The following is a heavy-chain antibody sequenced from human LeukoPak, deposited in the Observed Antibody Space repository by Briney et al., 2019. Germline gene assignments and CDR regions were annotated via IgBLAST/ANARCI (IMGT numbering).Heavy chain of an antibody. V-gene: IGHV4-39*01. CDR1: GGSIRSSYYY. Sequence: SETLSLTCTVSGGSIRSSYYYWGWIRQPPGKGLEWIGSIYDSGSTYYNPSLKSRVTISVDTSKNQFSLKLNSVTAADTAVYYCARARLYFDYWGQGTLVTVSS. CDR3: ARARLYFDY. J-gene: IGHJ4*02. CDR2: IYDSGST.